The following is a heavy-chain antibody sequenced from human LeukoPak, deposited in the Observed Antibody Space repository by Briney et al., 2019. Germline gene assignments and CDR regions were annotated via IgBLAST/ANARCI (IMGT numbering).Heavy chain of an antibody. V-gene: IGHV4-31*03. J-gene: IGHJ4*02. CDR3: ARATLDSGYDSRGYYFDY. CDR1: GGSISSGGYY. CDR2: IYYSGST. Sequence: SETLSLTCTVSGGSISSGGYYWSWIRQHPGKGLEWIGYIYYSGSTYYNPSLKSRVTISVDTSNNQFSLKLSSVTAADTAVYYCARATLDSGYDSRGYYFDYWGQGTLVTVSS. D-gene: IGHD5-12*01.